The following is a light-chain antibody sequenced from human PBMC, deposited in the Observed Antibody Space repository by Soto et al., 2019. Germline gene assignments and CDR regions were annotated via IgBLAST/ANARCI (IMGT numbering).Light chain of an antibody. V-gene: IGKV1-9*01. CDR2: LAS. CDR1: QGIRNY. Sequence: IQLTQSPSSLSASVGDRVTITCRASQGIRNYLAWYQQKPGKAPNLLIYLASTLQGGVPSRFSGSGSGTDFSLTISSLQPEDSAVYYCQQYDGSPPFTFGPGTKVDIK. J-gene: IGKJ3*01. CDR3: QQYDGSPPFT.